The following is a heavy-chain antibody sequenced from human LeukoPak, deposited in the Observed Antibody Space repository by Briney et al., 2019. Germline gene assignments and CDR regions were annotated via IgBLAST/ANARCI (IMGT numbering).Heavy chain of an antibody. CDR1: GFTFDDYG. V-gene: IGHV3-20*04. J-gene: IGHJ4*02. CDR2: INWNGGST. Sequence: GGSLRLSCAASGFTFDDYGMSWVRQAPGKGLEWVSGINWNGGSTGYADSVKGRFTISRDNAKNSLYLQMNSLRAEDTAVYYCARDLLRELRDYWGQGTLVTVSS. CDR3: ARDLLRELRDY. D-gene: IGHD1-26*01.